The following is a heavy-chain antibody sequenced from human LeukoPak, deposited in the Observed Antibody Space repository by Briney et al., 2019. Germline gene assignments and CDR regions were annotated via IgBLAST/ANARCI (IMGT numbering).Heavy chain of an antibody. Sequence: AGGSLRLSCAASGFSVTSNYMSWVRQAPGKGLEWVSVTYSGGTTYYADSVKGRFTISRDNAKNSVYLQMNSLRDDDTGVYYCARDTASSGYFFGGQGTLVTVSS. D-gene: IGHD3-22*01. J-gene: IGHJ4*02. CDR1: GFSVTSNY. V-gene: IGHV3-53*01. CDR3: ARDTASSGYFF. CDR2: TYSGGTT.